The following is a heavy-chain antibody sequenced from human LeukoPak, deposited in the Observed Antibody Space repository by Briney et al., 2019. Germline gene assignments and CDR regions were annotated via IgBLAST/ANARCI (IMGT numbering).Heavy chain of an antibody. V-gene: IGHV3-23*01. J-gene: IGHJ4*02. D-gene: IGHD5-18*01. CDR3: AKDRGLRYSYGYY. CDR1: GFILSTYA. CDR2: ISGGGGGT. Sequence: GGSLRLSCAASGFILSTYAMSWVRQAPGKGLEWVSGISGGGGGTYFADSVKGRFTISRDNSKNTLYLQMNSLRVEDTAVYYCAKDRGLRYSYGYYWGQGTPVTVSS.